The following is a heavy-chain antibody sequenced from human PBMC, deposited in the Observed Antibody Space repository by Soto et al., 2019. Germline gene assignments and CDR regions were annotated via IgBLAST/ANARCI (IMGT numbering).Heavy chain of an antibody. J-gene: IGHJ4*02. CDR1: GASVNSNY. D-gene: IGHD5-12*01. CDR2: IDYRGTT. Sequence: QAQLHESGPGLVKPSETLSLSCTVSGASVNSNYWSWIRQSPGKGLEWIGYIDYRGTTNYNPSLKSRVTISSDTPKNQFSLRLSSVTAVDTAVYYCATGGGWLPDTWGQGTLVTVSS. V-gene: IGHV4-59*02. CDR3: ATGGGWLPDT.